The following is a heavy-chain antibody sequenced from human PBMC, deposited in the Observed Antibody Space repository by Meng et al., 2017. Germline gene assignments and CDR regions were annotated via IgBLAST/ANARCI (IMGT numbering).Heavy chain of an antibody. CDR1: GLTFSDYW. CDR2: IDSGGSST. J-gene: IGHJ5*02. V-gene: IGHV3-74*01. CDR3: AGGGNWFHP. Sequence: EVQLVESGGGLVQPGGSLRLSCAASGLTFSDYWMHWVRQGPGKGLVLVSRIDSGGSSTTYADSVKGRFTISRDNAKDTVYLQMNSLRTEDTAVYYCAGGGNWFHPWGQGTLVTVSS.